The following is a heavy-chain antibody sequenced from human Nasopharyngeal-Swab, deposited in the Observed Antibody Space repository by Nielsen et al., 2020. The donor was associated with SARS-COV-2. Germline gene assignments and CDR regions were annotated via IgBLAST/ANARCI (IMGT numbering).Heavy chain of an antibody. D-gene: IGHD3-10*01. CDR3: ARGRRVVRGVIITNYYYYYYMDV. J-gene: IGHJ6*03. CDR2: INHSGNT. V-gene: IGHV4-34*01. Sequence: WIRQPPGKGLEWIGEINHSGNTNYNPSLKSRVTISVGTSKNQFSPKLSSVTAADTAVYYCARGRRVVRGVIITNYYYYYYMDVWGKGTTVTVSS.